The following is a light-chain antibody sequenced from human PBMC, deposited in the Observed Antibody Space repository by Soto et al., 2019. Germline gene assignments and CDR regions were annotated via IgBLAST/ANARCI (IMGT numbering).Light chain of an antibody. V-gene: IGKV3-15*01. Sequence: EIVMTQSPDTLSVSPGERVTLSYRASQSVSSNLAWFQQKPGQAPRLLIYGASTRATGIPVRISGSGSGTEFTLTISSLQSEDFALYYCQQYDEWPPSYTFGQGTKVDIK. J-gene: IGKJ2*01. CDR2: GAS. CDR1: QSVSSN. CDR3: QQYDEWPPSYT.